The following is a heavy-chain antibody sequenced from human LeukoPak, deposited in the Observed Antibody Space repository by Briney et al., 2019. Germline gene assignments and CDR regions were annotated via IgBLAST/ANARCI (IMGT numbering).Heavy chain of an antibody. J-gene: IGHJ4*02. V-gene: IGHV3-23*01. CDR3: AQDHCRRIVAVVAATTGGFDY. CDR1: GFTFSSYA. CDR2: ISGSGGST. D-gene: IGHD2-15*01. Sequence: PGGSLRLSCAASGFTFSSYAMSWVRQAPGKGLEWVSAISGSGGSTYYADSVKGRFTISRDKSKNTLYLEINSLRAEDTGIYYCAQDHCRRIVAVVAATTGGFDYSGQGTLVTVSS.